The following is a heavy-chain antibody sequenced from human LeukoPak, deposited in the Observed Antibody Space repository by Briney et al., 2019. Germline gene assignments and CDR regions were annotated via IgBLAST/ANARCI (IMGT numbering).Heavy chain of an antibody. Sequence: SETLSLTCAVYGGSFSGYYWSWIRQPPGKGLEWIGEINHSGSTNYNPSLKSRVTISVDTSKNQFSLKLSSVTAADTAVYYCARGYSGSYIDYWGQGTVVTVSS. CDR1: GGSFSGYY. V-gene: IGHV4-34*01. CDR2: INHSGST. J-gene: IGHJ4*02. CDR3: ARGYSGSYIDY. D-gene: IGHD1-26*01.